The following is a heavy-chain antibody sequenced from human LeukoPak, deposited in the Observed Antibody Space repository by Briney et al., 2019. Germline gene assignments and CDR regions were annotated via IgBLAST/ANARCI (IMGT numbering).Heavy chain of an antibody. CDR3: AKDRGSSWYGGLNWFDP. D-gene: IGHD6-13*01. V-gene: IGHV3-7*03. CDR2: IKQDGSEK. CDR1: GFTFSSYW. J-gene: IGHJ5*02. Sequence: GGSLRLSCAASGFTFSSYWMSWVRQAPGKGLEWVANIKQDGSEKYYVDSVKGRFTISRDNAKNSLYLQMNSLRAEDTALYYCAKDRGSSWYGGLNWFDPWGQGTLVTVSS.